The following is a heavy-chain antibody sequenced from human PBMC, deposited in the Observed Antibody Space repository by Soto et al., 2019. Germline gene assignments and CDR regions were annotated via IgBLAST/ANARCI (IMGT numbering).Heavy chain of an antibody. CDR3: PREPSGYSPAPSSTLDAFDI. CDR1: GGTFSSYA. D-gene: IGHD2-21*01. Sequence: QVQLVQSGAEVKKPGSSVKVSCKASGGTFSSYAISWVRQAPGQGLEWIGGIIPIFGTANYAQKFQGRVTITADESTSTAYMELSSLRSEDTAVYYCPREPSGYSPAPSSTLDAFDIWGQGTMVTVSS. CDR2: IIPIFGTA. V-gene: IGHV1-69*01. J-gene: IGHJ3*02.